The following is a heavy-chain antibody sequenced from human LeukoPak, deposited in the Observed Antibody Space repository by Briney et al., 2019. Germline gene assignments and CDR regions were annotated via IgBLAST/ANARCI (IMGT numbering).Heavy chain of an antibody. CDR1: GYTFTTFG. D-gene: IGHD2-15*01. CDR3: ARVGADCSDGNCY. V-gene: IGHV1-18*01. Sequence: ASVKVSCKASGYTFTTFGITWVRQAPGQGLEWMGWISTYNGNTNYAQNLQGRVTMTTDTSTSTAYMELRSLTSDDTAVYYCARVGADCSDGNCYWGQGTLVTVSS. J-gene: IGHJ4*02. CDR2: ISTYNGNT.